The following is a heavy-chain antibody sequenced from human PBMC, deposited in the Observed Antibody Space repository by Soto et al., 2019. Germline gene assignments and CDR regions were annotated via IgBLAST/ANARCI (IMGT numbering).Heavy chain of an antibody. D-gene: IGHD6-13*01. CDR2: IYYSGST. V-gene: IGHV4-31*03. CDR1: GGSISSGGYY. J-gene: IGHJ5*02. CDR3: ARVAHYSSPFRWFDP. Sequence: QVQLQESGPGLVKPSQTLSLTCTVSGGSISSGGYYWSWIRQHPGKGLEWIGYIYYSGSTYYNPSLKSRVTISVDTSKNQSSLKLSSVTAADTAVYYCARVAHYSSPFRWFDPWGQGTLVTVSS.